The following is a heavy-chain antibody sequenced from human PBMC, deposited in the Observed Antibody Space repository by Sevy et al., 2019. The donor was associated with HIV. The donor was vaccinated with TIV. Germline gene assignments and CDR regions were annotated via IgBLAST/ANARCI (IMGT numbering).Heavy chain of an antibody. CDR3: ARRSDNYARDY. CDR1: GYTFTSYD. V-gene: IGHV1-8*01. Sequence: ASVKVSCKTSGYTFTSYDINWVRQATGQGLEWMGWMNPNSGDTGYAQNFQGRVTMTRNTSISTAYMEVSSLRSDDTAVYYCARRSDNYARDYWGQGTLVTVSS. J-gene: IGHJ4*02. CDR2: MNPNSGDT. D-gene: IGHD1-20*01.